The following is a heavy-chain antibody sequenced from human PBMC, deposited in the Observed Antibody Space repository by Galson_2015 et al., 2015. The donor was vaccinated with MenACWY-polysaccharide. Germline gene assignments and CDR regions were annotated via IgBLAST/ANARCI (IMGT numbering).Heavy chain of an antibody. Sequence: SVKVSCKASGYTFSGYHINWVRQAPGQGLEWMGWIHPYNGYTTYAQKLQGRVTMTRDTSVSKVYMELNSLRSDDTAVYHCGRGVYWTKNECYWGQGTLVTVSS. J-gene: IGHJ4*02. D-gene: IGHD1-1*01. CDR2: IHPYNGYT. CDR1: GYTFSGYH. CDR3: GRGVYWTKNECY. V-gene: IGHV1-2*02.